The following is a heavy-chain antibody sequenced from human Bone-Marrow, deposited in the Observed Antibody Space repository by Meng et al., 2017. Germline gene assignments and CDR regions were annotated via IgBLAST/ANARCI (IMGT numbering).Heavy chain of an antibody. V-gene: IGHV1-2*06. CDR1: GYPFTAYW. D-gene: IGHD5-18*01. Sequence: QGPRVQSGAEVKNPGASVKVSCKPSGYPFTAYWLHWVRQAPGQGLDWMGRIDPGSGGTQYAQNFQGRVTMTRDTSISTTYMELSRLRSEDTAVYYCARSGIQLWLYYWGQGTLVTVSS. J-gene: IGHJ4*02. CDR3: ARSGIQLWLYY. CDR2: IDPGSGGT.